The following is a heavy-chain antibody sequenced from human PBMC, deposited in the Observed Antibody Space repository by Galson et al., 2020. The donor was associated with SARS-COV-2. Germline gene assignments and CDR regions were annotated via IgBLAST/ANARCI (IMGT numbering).Heavy chain of an antibody. Sequence: SQTLSLTCAVYGGSFSGYYWSWIRQPPGKGLEWIGEINHSGSTNYNPSLKSRVTISVDTSKNQFSLKLSSVTAADTAVYYCARVDYDILTGYTPPYYFDYWGQGTLVTVSS. J-gene: IGHJ4*02. CDR2: INHSGST. D-gene: IGHD3-9*01. V-gene: IGHV4-34*01. CDR1: GGSFSGYY. CDR3: ARVDYDILTGYTPPYYFDY.